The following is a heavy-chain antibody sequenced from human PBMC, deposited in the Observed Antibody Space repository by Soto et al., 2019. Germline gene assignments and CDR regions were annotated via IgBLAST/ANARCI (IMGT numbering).Heavy chain of an antibody. D-gene: IGHD3-22*01. CDR1: GFTFSSYG. Sequence: SLRLSCAASGFTFSSYGMHWVRQAPGKGLEWVAVISYDGSNKYYADSVKGRFTISRDSSKNTLYLQMNSLRAEDTAVYYCAKVLGYYDSSGPAGGAFDIWGQGTMVTVS. J-gene: IGHJ3*02. CDR2: ISYDGSNK. CDR3: AKVLGYYDSSGPAGGAFDI. V-gene: IGHV3-30*18.